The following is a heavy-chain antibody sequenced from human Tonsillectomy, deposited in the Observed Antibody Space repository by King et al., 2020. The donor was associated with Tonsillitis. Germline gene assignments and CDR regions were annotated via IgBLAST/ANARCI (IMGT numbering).Heavy chain of an antibody. D-gene: IGHD2-2*01. CDR3: AKGHQLPDYYYYGMDV. CDR1: GFTFSSYA. Sequence: VQLVESGGGLVQPGGSLRLSCAASGFTFSSYAMSWVRQAPGKGLEWVSAISGSGSSTYSADSVKGRFTISRDNSKNTLYLQMNGLRAEDTAVYYCAKGHQLPDYYYYGMDVWGQGTTVTVSS. CDR2: ISGSGSST. V-gene: IGHV3-23*04. J-gene: IGHJ6*02.